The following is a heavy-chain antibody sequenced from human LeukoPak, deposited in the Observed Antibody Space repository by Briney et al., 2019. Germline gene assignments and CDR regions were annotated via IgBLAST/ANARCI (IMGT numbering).Heavy chain of an antibody. J-gene: IGHJ4*02. CDR3: AKGALVGATTTLDH. V-gene: IGHV3-43D*03. D-gene: IGHD1-26*01. Sequence: GGSLRLSCAASGFTFDDYVMHWVRQAPGKGLEWVSLISWDGGTTYYADSVKGRFTISRDNNKNSLYLQMNSLRAGDTALYFCAKGALVGATTTLDHWGQGTLVTVSS. CDR1: GFTFDDYV. CDR2: ISWDGGTT.